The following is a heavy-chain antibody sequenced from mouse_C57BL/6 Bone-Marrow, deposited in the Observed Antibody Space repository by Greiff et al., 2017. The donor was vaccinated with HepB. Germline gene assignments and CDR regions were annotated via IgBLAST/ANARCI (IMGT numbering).Heavy chain of an antibody. CDR2: ILPGSGST. Sequence: QVHVKQSGAELMKPGASVKLSCKATGYTFTGYWIEWVKQRPGHGLEGIGEILPGSGSTNYNEKFKGKATFTADTSSNTAYMQLCRMTTEESAIYYCAKWMGDGYCLDYWGQGTTLTVSA. CDR1: GYTFTGYW. V-gene: IGHV1-9*01. D-gene: IGHD2-3*01. CDR3: AKWMGDGYCLDY. J-gene: IGHJ2*01.